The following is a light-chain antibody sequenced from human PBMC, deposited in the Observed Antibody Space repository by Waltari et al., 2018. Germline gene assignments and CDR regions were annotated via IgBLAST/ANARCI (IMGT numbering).Light chain of an antibody. Sequence: DFVMTQSPDSLAVSLGERATINCKSSQTVLYSSNHKNYLAWYQQKPGQPPKLLIYWASTRESGVPDRFSGSGSGTDFTLTISILQAEDVAVYYCQQYYSTPFTFGQGTRLEI. V-gene: IGKV4-1*01. CDR3: QQYYSTPFT. CDR1: QTVLYSSNHKNY. J-gene: IGKJ5*01. CDR2: WAS.